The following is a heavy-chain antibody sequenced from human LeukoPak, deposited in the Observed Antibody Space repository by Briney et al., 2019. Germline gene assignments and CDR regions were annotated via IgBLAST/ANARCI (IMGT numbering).Heavy chain of an antibody. V-gene: IGHV3-66*02. J-gene: IGHJ4*02. CDR2: IYSGGST. D-gene: IGHD1-7*01. CDR3: ALSITGTTLGDY. CDR1: GFTVSSNY. Sequence: GGSLRLSCAASGFTVSSNYMSWVRQAPGKGLEWVSVIYSGGSTYYADFVKGRFTISRDNSKNTLYLQMNSLRAEDTAVYYCALSITGTTLGDYWGQGTLVTVSS.